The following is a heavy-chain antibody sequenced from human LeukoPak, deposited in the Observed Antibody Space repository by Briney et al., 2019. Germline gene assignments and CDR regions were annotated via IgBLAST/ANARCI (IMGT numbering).Heavy chain of an antibody. CDR2: IRGDAGST. J-gene: IGHJ4*02. V-gene: IGHV3-20*04. D-gene: IGHD6-13*01. CDR3: ARVGSIAAAGTPDY. Sequence: GGSLRLSCAASGFTFDAFGMTWVRQAPGKGLEWVSAIRGDAGSTGYADSVKGRFTISRDNAKNSLYLQMNSLRAEDTAVYYCARVGSIAAAGTPDYWGQGTLVTVSS. CDR1: GFTFDAFG.